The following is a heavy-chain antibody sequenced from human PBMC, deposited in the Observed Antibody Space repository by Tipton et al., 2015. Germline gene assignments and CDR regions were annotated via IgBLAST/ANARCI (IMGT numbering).Heavy chain of an antibody. CDR3: ASQYDFWSGNRHLAGMDV. CDR1: GGATGRATYY. V-gene: IGHV4-61*02. J-gene: IGHJ6*02. D-gene: IGHD3-3*01. Sequence: TLSLTCTVSGGATGRATYYWSWIRQPAGKGLEWIGRIYYSGRTNYTPSLKSRVTISIDTSKNQFSLRLSSVTAADTAVYYCASQYDFWSGNRHLAGMDVWGQGTTVTVSS. CDR2: IYYSGRT.